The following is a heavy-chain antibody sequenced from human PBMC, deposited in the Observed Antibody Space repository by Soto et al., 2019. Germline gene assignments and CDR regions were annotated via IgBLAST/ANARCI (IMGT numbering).Heavy chain of an antibody. CDR3: ARVRPGVVPAASDFDY. CDR2: IYYSGST. V-gene: IGHV4-59*01. J-gene: IGHJ4*02. Sequence: SETLSLTCTVSGGSISSYYWSWIRQPPGKGLEWIGYIYYSGSTNYNPSLKSRVTISVETSKNQFSLKLSSVTAADTAVYYCARVRPGVVPAASDFDYWGQGTLVTVSS. CDR1: GGSISSYY. D-gene: IGHD2-2*01.